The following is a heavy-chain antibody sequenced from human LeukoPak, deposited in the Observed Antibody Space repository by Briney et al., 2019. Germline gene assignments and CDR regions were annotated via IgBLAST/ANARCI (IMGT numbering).Heavy chain of an antibody. CDR2: INHSGST. CDR1: GGSFSGYY. D-gene: IGHD1-20*01. CDR3: ARGRARRYNWNDGDY. Sequence: SETLSLTCAVYGGSFSGYYWSWIRQPPGKGLEWIGEINHSGSTNYNPSLKSRVTISVDTSKNQFSLKLSSVTAADTAVYYCARGRARRYNWNDGDYWGQGTLVTVSS. V-gene: IGHV4-34*01. J-gene: IGHJ4*02.